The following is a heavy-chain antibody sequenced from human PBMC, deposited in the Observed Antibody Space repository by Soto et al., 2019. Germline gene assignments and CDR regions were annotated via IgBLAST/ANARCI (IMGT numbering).Heavy chain of an antibody. J-gene: IGHJ6*02. D-gene: IGHD3-3*01. CDR1: GYTFTSYG. Sequence: ASVKVSCKASGYTFTSYGISWVRQAPGQGLEWMGWISAYNGNTNYAQKLQGRVTMTTDTSTSTAYMELRSLRSDDTAVYYCARDLAGYCDFWSGYPTNDYYGMDVWGQGTTVTVSS. CDR2: ISAYNGNT. V-gene: IGHV1-18*01. CDR3: ARDLAGYCDFWSGYPTNDYYGMDV.